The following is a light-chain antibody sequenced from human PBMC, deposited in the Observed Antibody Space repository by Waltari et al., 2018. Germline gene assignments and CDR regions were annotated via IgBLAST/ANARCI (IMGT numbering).Light chain of an antibody. CDR1: SSDVGGYNY. Sequence: QSALTQPRSVSGSPGQSVTISCTGTSSDVGGYNYVSWYQQHPGKAPKRIIYGVTKRPSGVPDRFAGSKSGNTASLTSAGLQAEDEADYYCCSYGGSYSFVVFGGGTKLTVL. CDR2: GVT. J-gene: IGLJ2*01. V-gene: IGLV2-11*01. CDR3: CSYGGSYSFVV.